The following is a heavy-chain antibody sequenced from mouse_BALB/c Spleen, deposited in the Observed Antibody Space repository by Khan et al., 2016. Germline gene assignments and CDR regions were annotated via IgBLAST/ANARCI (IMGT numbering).Heavy chain of an antibody. J-gene: IGHJ3*01. D-gene: IGHD2-4*01. Sequence: QVQLKQSGPGLVAPSQSLSITCTVSGFSITGFAVNWVRQPPGKGLEWLGVIWGDGSTDYESALKSRLSISKDNSKSQVFLKMNSLQTDDTARYYGASGNDYDGGFAYWGQGTLVTVSA. CDR1: GFSITGFA. CDR3: ASGNDYDGGFAY. V-gene: IGHV2-6-7*01. CDR2: IWGDGST.